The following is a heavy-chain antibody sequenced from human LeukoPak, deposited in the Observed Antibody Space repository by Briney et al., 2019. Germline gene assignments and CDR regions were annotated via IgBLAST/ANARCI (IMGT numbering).Heavy chain of an antibody. Sequence: ASVKVSCKASGYTFTSYYIHWVRQAPGQGLEWMGQISPSGTTTYAQKFKGRVTMTRDRSTSTVNMDLNDLTFDDTAVYHCAKDSGAYGPDYWGQGTLLTVSS. J-gene: IGHJ4*02. CDR2: ISPSGTT. D-gene: IGHD4-17*01. CDR1: GYTFTSYY. V-gene: IGHV1-46*01. CDR3: AKDSGAYGPDY.